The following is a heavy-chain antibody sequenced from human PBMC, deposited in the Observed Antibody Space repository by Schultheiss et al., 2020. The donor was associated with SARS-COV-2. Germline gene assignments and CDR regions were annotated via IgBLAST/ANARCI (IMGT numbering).Heavy chain of an antibody. J-gene: IGHJ6*02. CDR1: GGSFSGYY. V-gene: IGHV4-34*01. D-gene: IGHD3-22*01. CDR3: ARSVYDSSGYYWDYYGMDV. CDR2: INHSGST. Sequence: SETLSLTCAVYGGSFSGYYWSWIRQPPGKGLEWIGEINHSGSTNYNPSLKSRVTISVDKSKNQFSLKLSSVTAADTAVYYCARSVYDSSGYYWDYYGMDVWGQGTTVTVSS.